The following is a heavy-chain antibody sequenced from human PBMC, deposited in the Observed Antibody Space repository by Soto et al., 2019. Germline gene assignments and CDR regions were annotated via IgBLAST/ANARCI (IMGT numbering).Heavy chain of an antibody. Sequence: EEQLVESGGGLEQSGGSLRLSCEGTGGTFEDSVMQWVRLAPGKGLECVAGSSWNRNVKEYAESVQGRFTISRDNAKKSLYLQMYNLRAEDTAIYYCARDMAHYDFWGHNQRGMEVCGQGTTVTVSS. D-gene: IGHD3-3*01. J-gene: IGHJ6*02. CDR2: SSWNRNVK. CDR3: ARDMAHYDFWGHNQRGMEV. V-gene: IGHV3-9*01. CDR1: GGTFEDSV.